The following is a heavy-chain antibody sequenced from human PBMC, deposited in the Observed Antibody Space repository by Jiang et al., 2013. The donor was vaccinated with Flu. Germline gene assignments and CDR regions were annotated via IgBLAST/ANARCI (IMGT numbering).Heavy chain of an antibody. CDR2: IDPSDSYI. V-gene: IGHV5-10-1*01. CDR3: ARHPNGDCYRDDY. J-gene: IGHJ4*02. D-gene: IGHD2-21*02. CDR1: GYSFTSYW. Sequence: GAEVKKPGESLRISCKGSGYSFTSYWISWVRQMPGKGLEWMGRIDPSDSYINYSPSFQGHVTISADKSISTAYLQWSSLKASDTAMYYCARHPNGDCYRDDYWGQGTLVTVSS.